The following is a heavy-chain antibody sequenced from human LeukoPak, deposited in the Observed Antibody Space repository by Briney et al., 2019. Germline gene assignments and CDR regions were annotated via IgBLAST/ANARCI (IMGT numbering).Heavy chain of an antibody. CDR1: GFTFSNYA. CDR2: ITSGGGTT. CDR3: ARDPPRAAWVFDY. V-gene: IGHV3-23*01. D-gene: IGHD6-25*01. Sequence: GGSLRLSCVASGFTFSNYAMSWVRQAPGKALEWVSDITSGGGTTYYAGSVKGRFTISRDNSKNTLYLQMNSLRAEDTAVYYCARDPPRAAWVFDYWGQGTLVSVSS. J-gene: IGHJ4*02.